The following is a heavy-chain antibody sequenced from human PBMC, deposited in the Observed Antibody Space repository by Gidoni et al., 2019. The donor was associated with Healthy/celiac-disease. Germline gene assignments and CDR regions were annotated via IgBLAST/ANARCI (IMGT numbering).Heavy chain of an antibody. CDR3: ARKGSLSGYDFYSPGWFDP. V-gene: IGHV1-18*01. Sequence: QVQLVQSGAEVKKPGASVKVSCKASGYTFTSYGISWVRQAPGQGLEWMGWISAYNGNTNYAKKLQGRVTMTTDTSTSTAYMELRSLRSDDTAVYYCARKGSLSGYDFYSPGWFDPWGQGTLVTVSS. CDR1: GYTFTSYG. CDR2: ISAYNGNT. D-gene: IGHD3-3*01. J-gene: IGHJ5*02.